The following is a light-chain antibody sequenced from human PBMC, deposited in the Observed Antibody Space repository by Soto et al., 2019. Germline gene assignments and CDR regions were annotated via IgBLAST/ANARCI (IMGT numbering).Light chain of an antibody. J-gene: IGKJ1*01. CDR3: LQLNTYPWT. CDR1: QGVMNS. CDR2: AAS. Sequence: IQVTQSPSVLSASVGDRVTITCRTSQGVMNSFAWYQQKPGRAPKRLIYAASTLQSGVPSRFSGSGSGTEFTLTISSLQPEDVATYYCLQLNTYPWTFGQGTKVEIK. V-gene: IGKV1-9*01.